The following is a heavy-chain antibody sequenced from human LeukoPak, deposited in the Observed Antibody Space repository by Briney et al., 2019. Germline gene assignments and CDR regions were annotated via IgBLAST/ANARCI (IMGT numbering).Heavy chain of an antibody. V-gene: IGHV4-59*08. Sequence: PSETLSLTCTVSGDSITSHYWNWIRQPPGKGLEWIGYFYYSGSTNYNPSLKTRVTISGDTSKNQFSLRLISVTAADTAVYYCVRLVRGTHGDYRLYYDFWGQGTLVTVSS. J-gene: IGHJ4*02. CDR3: VRLVRGTHGDYRLYYDF. D-gene: IGHD4-11*01. CDR2: FYYSGST. CDR1: GDSITSHY.